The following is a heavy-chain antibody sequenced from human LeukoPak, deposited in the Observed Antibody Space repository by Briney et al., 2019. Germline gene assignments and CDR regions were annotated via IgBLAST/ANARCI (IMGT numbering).Heavy chain of an antibody. CDR2: VYYSGAT. V-gene: IGHV4-39*01. Sequence: SETLSLTCTVSGGSISSRGFFWGWIRQPPGKGPEWIGSVYYSGATYYNSSLKSRVTISVDTSKNHFSLKLSSVTAADTAVYYCARLSRSDTICPTLPYNHFDPWGQGTLVTVSS. J-gene: IGHJ5*02. CDR3: ARLSRSDTICPTLPYNHFDP. CDR1: GGSISSRGFF. D-gene: IGHD1-1*01.